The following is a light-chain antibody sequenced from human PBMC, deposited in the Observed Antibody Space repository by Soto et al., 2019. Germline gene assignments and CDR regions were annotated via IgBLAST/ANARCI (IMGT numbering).Light chain of an antibody. V-gene: IGKV3-15*01. CDR3: QQYNDWPPLT. CDR1: QSVNIN. Sequence: ILLTQAPTTRSVSHGGRATLSYMASQSVNINLAWYQQKPGQAHRLLIYGTSTRATGVPARFSGSGSGTEFTLTISNLQSEDFAVYYCQQYNDWPPLTFGG. J-gene: IGKJ4*02. CDR2: GTS.